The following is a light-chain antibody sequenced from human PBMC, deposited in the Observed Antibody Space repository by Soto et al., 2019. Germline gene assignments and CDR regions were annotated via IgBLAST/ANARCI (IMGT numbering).Light chain of an antibody. Sequence: DIQMTQSPSSLSASVGDRVTITCRASQSIVTYLNWYLQKPGKAPKLLIYGASTLESGVPSRFSGSGSGTDFTLTINNLQPEDFASYFCQESYSTPLTFGGGTKVDIK. CDR2: GAS. CDR1: QSIVTY. J-gene: IGKJ4*01. CDR3: QESYSTPLT. V-gene: IGKV1-39*01.